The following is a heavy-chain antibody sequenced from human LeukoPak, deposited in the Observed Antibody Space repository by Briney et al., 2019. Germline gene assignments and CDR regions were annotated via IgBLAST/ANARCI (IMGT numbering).Heavy chain of an antibody. J-gene: IGHJ4*02. CDR3: ARDSGYDSSGYYYPDDY. D-gene: IGHD3-22*01. CDR2: ISSSSSYI. CDR1: GLTFSSYS. Sequence: GGSLRLSCAASGLTFSSYSMNWVRQAPGKGLEWVSSISSSSSYIYYADSVKGRFTISRDNAKNSLYLQMNSLRAEDTAVYYCARDSGYDSSGYYYPDDYWGQGTLVTVSS. V-gene: IGHV3-21*01.